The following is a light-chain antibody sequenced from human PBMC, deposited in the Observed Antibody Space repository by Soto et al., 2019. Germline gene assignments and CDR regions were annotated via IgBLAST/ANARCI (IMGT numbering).Light chain of an antibody. V-gene: IGLV2-14*01. CDR1: SSDIGSYDY. Sequence: QSALTQPASVSGSPGQSITISCTGTSSDIGSYDYVSWYQQHPGKAPNLIIYEVTDRPAGVSNRFSGSKSGNTASLTISGLQAEDEDDYYCSSFTSNSTRLFGSGTKLTVL. CDR3: SSFTSNSTRL. CDR2: EVT. J-gene: IGLJ1*01.